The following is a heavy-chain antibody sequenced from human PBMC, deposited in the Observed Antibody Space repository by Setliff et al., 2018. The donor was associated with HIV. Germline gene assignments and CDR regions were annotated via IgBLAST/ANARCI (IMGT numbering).Heavy chain of an antibody. CDR2: ISGNGDTT. CDR3: AKIQNPQGYYYDSSGYYPHPGSPDY. J-gene: IGHJ4*02. Sequence: GGSLRLSCAASGFTFSNYAMSWVRQAPGKGLEWVSTISGNGDTTYFADSVKGRFTISRDNSKNTLYLQMNSLRAEDTAVYYCAKIQNPQGYYYDSSGYYPHPGSPDYWGQGTLVTVSS. V-gene: IGHV3-23*01. D-gene: IGHD3-22*01. CDR1: GFTFSNYA.